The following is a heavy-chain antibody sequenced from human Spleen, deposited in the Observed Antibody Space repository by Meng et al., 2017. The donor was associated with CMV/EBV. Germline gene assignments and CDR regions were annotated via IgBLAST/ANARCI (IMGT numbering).Heavy chain of an antibody. CDR3: ARERRAPGFDTFDI. J-gene: IGHJ3*02. CDR1: GGSISSYY. V-gene: IGHV4-59*01. Sequence: SETLSLTCTVSGGSISSYYWSWIRQPPGKGLEWIGYIYYSGSTNYNPSLKSRVTISVDTSKNQFSLKLSSVTAADTAVYFCARERRAPGFDTFDIWGQGTMVTVSS. CDR2: IYYSGST.